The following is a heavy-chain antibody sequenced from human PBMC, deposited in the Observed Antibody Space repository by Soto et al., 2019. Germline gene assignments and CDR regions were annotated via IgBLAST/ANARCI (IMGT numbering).Heavy chain of an antibody. CDR3: ARDAAQLVPAALLDY. CDR2: INPSGGST. CDR1: GYTFTSYY. D-gene: IGHD2-2*01. Sequence: QVQLVQSGAEVKKPGASVKVSCKASGYTFTSYYMHWVRQAPGQGLEWMGIINPSGGSTSYAQKFQGRVTMTRDTSTSTVYMELSSLRSEDTAVYYCARDAAQLVPAALLDYWGQGTLVTVSS. V-gene: IGHV1-46*01. J-gene: IGHJ4*02.